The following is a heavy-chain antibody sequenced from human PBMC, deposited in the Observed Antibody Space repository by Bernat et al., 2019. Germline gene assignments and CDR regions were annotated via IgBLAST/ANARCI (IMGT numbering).Heavy chain of an antibody. CDR2: ISAYNGNT. J-gene: IGHJ4*02. V-gene: IGHV1-18*04. CDR3: ARDKGYDFWSGISDVNFDY. Sequence: QVQLVQSGAEVKKPGASVKVSCKASGYTFTSYGISWVRQAPGQGLEWMGWISAYNGNTNYAQKLQGNVTMTTDTSTSTAYMELRRMRSDDTAVYYCARDKGYDFWSGISDVNFDYWGQGTLVTVSS. D-gene: IGHD3-3*01. CDR1: GYTFTSYG.